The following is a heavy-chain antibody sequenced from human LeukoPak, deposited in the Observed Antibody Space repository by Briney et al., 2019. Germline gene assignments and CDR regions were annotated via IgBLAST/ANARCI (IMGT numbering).Heavy chain of an antibody. Sequence: PSETLSLTCTVSGGSISSYYWSWIRQPPGKGLEWIGYIYYSGSTNYNPSLKSRVTISVNTSKNQFSLRLSSVTAADTAVYYCARSIHSSSWFDYWGQGTLVTVSS. D-gene: IGHD6-13*01. CDR1: GGSISSYY. CDR2: IYYSGST. J-gene: IGHJ4*02. CDR3: ARSIHSSSWFDY. V-gene: IGHV4-59*01.